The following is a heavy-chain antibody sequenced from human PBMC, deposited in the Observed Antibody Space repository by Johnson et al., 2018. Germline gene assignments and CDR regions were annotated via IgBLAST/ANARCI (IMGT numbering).Heavy chain of an antibody. V-gene: IGHV3-30*18. CDR1: GFTFSSYA. J-gene: IGHJ4*02. CDR3: AKDREYCTQGICYAPYYFDY. D-gene: IGHD2-8*01. CDR2: ISHDGSDK. Sequence: VQLVESGGGVVQPGRSLRLSCVASGFTFSSYAIHWVRQAPGKGLEWVAVISHDGSDKYYADSVKGGFTISRDNSKNTLYLHLNSLRAEDTALYYCAKDREYCTQGICYAPYYFDYWGQGTLVTVSS.